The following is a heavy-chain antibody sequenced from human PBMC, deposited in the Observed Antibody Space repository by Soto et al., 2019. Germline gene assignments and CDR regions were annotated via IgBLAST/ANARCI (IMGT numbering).Heavy chain of an antibody. V-gene: IGHV1-18*01. CDR1: GYTFYSHS. Sequence: ASVKVSCKASGYTFYSHSISWVRQAPGQGLEWMGRISADNGNTKYAQKFRGRVTMTTDTSTSTVYMELRNLRSDDTAVYYCARCIQQDYYYGMDVWGQGATVTVSS. CDR2: ISADNGNT. J-gene: IGHJ6*02. CDR3: ARCIQQDYYYGMDV. D-gene: IGHD5-18*01.